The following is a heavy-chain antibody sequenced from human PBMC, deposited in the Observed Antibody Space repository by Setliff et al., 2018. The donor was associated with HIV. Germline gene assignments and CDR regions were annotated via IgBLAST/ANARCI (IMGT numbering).Heavy chain of an antibody. J-gene: IGHJ4*02. V-gene: IGHV4-61*09. CDR3: VRDPGYSSGWSGTTFDY. Sequence: PSETLSLTCTVSGGSLRRGNYYWSWIRQPAGEGLEWIGHISSTGSTNYNPSLKNRVTLSLDTSINQFSMKLRSVFAGDTAVYFCVRDPGYSSGWSGTTFDYWGQGTLVTVSS. CDR2: ISSTGST. CDR1: GGSLRRGNYY. D-gene: IGHD6-19*01.